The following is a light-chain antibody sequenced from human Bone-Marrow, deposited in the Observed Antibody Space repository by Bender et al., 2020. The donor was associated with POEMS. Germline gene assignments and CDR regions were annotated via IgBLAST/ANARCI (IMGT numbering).Light chain of an antibody. CDR1: SSNIGTNP. J-gene: IGLJ3*02. CDR2: RNS. CDR3: AAWEDSLNGWV. V-gene: IGLV1-44*01. Sequence: QSVLTQPPSASGTPGQRVTISCSGSSSNIGTNPVNWYQQLPGTAPKLLIYRNSQRASGVPDRFSGSKSGTSASLAISGLQSEDEADYYCAAWEDSLNGWVFGGGTKLTVL.